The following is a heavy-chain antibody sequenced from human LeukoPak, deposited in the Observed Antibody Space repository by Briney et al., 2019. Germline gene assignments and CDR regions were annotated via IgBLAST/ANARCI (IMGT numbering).Heavy chain of an antibody. Sequence: EASVKVSCKASGYTFIAYYIHWVRQAPGQGLDYMGWINPNSGATHYAQKFQGRVTMTRDTSISTAYMELSSLISDDTAIYYCARGLLVRPATLWGQGTLVTVSS. CDR2: INPNSGAT. CDR3: ARGLLVRPATL. CDR1: GYTFIAYY. V-gene: IGHV1-2*02. D-gene: IGHD1-26*01. J-gene: IGHJ4*02.